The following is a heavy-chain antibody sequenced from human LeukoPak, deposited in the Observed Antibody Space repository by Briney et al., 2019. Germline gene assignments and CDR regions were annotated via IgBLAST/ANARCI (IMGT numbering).Heavy chain of an antibody. V-gene: IGHV1-18*04. Sequence: ASVKVSCKASGYNFNGTGITWVRQAPGQGLEYMGWISSYSGNTNYAQKFRGRVTMTTDTSTSTAYMELRSLRSDDTAVYYCARDLATHFWGQGTLVTVSS. D-gene: IGHD3-3*02. J-gene: IGHJ4*02. CDR2: ISSYSGNT. CDR3: ARDLATHF. CDR1: GYNFNGTG.